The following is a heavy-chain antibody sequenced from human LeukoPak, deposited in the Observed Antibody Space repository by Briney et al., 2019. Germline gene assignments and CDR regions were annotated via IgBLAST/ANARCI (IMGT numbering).Heavy chain of an antibody. CDR2: IYSGGST. CDR1: GFTVSDKS. CDR3: ARYNYESGGYYSPDHYYGMDV. V-gene: IGHV3-66*01. Sequence: PGGSLRLSCAASGFTVSDKSMTWVRQAQGKGLEWVSVIYSGGSTSYTDSVKGRFIISRDNSKNTLYLQMNSLRVEDTVVYYCARYNYESGGYYSPDHYYGMDVWGQGATVTVSS. D-gene: IGHD3-22*01. J-gene: IGHJ6*02.